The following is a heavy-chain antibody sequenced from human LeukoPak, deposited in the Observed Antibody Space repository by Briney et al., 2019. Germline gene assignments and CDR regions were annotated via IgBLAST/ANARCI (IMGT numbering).Heavy chain of an antibody. CDR3: ARAHWTPYSGSYGNWFDP. CDR2: IYYSGST. J-gene: IGHJ5*02. Sequence: SSETLSLTCTVSGGSISSSSYYWGWLRQPPGKGLEWIGSIYYSGSTYYNPSLKSRVTISVDTSKNQFSLKLSSVTAADTAVYYCARAHWTPYSGSYGNWFDPWGQGTLVTVSS. V-gene: IGHV4-39*01. CDR1: GGSISSSSYY. D-gene: IGHD1-26*01.